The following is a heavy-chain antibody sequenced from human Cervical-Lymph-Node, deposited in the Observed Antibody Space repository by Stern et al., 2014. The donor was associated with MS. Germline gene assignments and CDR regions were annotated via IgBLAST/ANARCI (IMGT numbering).Heavy chain of an antibody. Sequence: EVQLVQSGGGLVKPGGSLRLSCAASGFTFSSYSMNWVRQAPGKGLEWVASISSGGSYIYYAGSLKGRFNIYRDNAKNSLYLQMNSLRAEDTAVYYCARGRGGNYRYYFDYWGQGTLVTVSS. J-gene: IGHJ4*02. CDR3: ARGRGGNYRYYFDY. V-gene: IGHV3-21*01. D-gene: IGHD4-23*01. CDR2: ISSGGSYI. CDR1: GFTFSSYS.